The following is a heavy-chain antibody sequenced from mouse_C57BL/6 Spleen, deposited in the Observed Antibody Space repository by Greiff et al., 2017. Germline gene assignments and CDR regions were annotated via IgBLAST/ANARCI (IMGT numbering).Heavy chain of an antibody. D-gene: IGHD1-1*01. CDR2: ISYSGST. CDR3: ARWNYYGRYFDV. J-gene: IGHJ1*03. Sequence: EVKLEESGPGMVKPSQSLSLTCTVTGYSITSGYDWHWIRHFPGNKLEWMGYISYSGSTNYNPSLKSRISITHDTSKNHFFLKLNSVTTEDTATYYCARWNYYGRYFDVWGTGTTVTVSS. V-gene: IGHV3-1*01. CDR1: GYSITSGYD.